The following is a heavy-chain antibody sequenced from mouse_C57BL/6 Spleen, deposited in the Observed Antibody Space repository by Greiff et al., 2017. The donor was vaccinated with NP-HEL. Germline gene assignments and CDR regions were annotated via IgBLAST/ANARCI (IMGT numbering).Heavy chain of an antibody. CDR1: GYTFTSYW. CDR2: IHPNSGST. CDR3: AREYDYDFDY. Sequence: QVQLKQPGAELVKPGASVKLSCKASGYTFTSYWMHWVKQRPGQGLEWIGMIHPNSGSTNYNEKFKSKATLTVDKSSSTAYMQLSSLTSEDSAVYYCAREYDYDFDYWGQGTTLTVSS. V-gene: IGHV1-64*01. J-gene: IGHJ2*01. D-gene: IGHD2-4*01.